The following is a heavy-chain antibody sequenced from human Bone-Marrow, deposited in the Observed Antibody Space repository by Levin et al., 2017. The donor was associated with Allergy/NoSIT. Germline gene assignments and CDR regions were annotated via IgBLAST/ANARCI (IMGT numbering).Heavy chain of an antibody. CDR1: GFTIDTFT. D-gene: IGHD3-9*01. V-gene: IGHV3-23*01. J-gene: IGHJ4*02. CDR3: EKDLGADEDDDILTGLFDY. CDR2: ISGSGGRT. Sequence: GESLKISCGASGFTIDTFTMTWVRQGPGGGLEWLADISGSGGRTYYADSVKGRFSISRDNSKKMFYLQMNSLRGEDTAVYYCEKDLGADEDDDILTGLFDYWGQGTLVTVSS.